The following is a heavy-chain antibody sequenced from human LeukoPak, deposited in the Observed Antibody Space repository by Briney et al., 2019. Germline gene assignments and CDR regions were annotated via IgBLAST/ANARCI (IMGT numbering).Heavy chain of an antibody. CDR2: IKQDGSDK. CDR3: ASQGQYYGDNFDY. CDR1: GFTFSRYW. V-gene: IGHV3-7*01. D-gene: IGHD4-17*01. Sequence: TGGSLRLSCAASGFTFSRYWMSWVRQAPGKGLEWVAHIKQDGSDKYYADSVKGRFTISRDNAKNSLYLQMNSLRAEDTAVYYCASQGQYYGDNFDYWGQGTLVTVSS. J-gene: IGHJ4*02.